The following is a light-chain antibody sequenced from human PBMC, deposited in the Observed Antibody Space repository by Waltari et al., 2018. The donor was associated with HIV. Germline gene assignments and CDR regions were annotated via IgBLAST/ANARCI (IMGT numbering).Light chain of an antibody. Sequence: QSVLTQPPSVSAAPGQKVTISCSVSSTFGTDFVSWYQHLPGSAPKLLIYDNNKRHSGSSDRVSSSKSGTSATLGITGLQTGDEADYYCGTWDASLSVGVFGGGTKLTVL. V-gene: IGLV1-51*01. CDR2: DNN. CDR1: SSTFGTDF. CDR3: GTWDASLSVGV. J-gene: IGLJ3*02.